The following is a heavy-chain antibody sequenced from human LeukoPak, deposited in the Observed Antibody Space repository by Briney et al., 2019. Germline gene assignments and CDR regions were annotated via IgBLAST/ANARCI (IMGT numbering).Heavy chain of an antibody. CDR2: IYSGGST. Sequence: PGGSLRLSCAASGFTVSSNYMNWARQAPGKGLEWISIIYSGGSTYYADSVKGRFTISRDNPKNTLYLQMNSLRAEDTAVYYCAKDQDDILTGYYVPNYYFDYWGQGTLVTVSS. V-gene: IGHV3-53*01. CDR1: GFTVSSNY. CDR3: AKDQDDILTGYYVPNYYFDY. J-gene: IGHJ4*02. D-gene: IGHD3-9*01.